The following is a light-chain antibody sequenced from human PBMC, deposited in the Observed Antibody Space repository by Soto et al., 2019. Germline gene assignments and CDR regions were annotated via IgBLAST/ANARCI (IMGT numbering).Light chain of an antibody. Sequence: ETVMTRSPATLSVSPGERATISCRASQSVSSNLAWYQQKPGQPPRLLIYGASARATGIPARFSGSGSGTEFTLTISSPQSEDFAMYYCQQYNTWPPGITFGGGTKVQIK. V-gene: IGKV3D-15*01. CDR1: QSVSSN. J-gene: IGKJ4*01. CDR2: GAS. CDR3: QQYNTWPPGIT.